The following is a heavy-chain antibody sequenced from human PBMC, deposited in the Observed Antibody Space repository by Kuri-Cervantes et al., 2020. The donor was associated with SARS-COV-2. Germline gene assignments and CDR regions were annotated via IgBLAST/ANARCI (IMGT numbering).Heavy chain of an antibody. CDR2: INHSGST. V-gene: IGHV4-34*01. CDR3: ARGLDFWSGYPSYYYYGMDV. Sequence: SETLSLTCAVYGGSFSGYYWSWIRQPPGKGLEWIGEINHSGSTNYNPSLKSRVTISVDTSKNQFSLKLSSVTAANTAVYYCARGLDFWSGYPSYYYYGMDVWGQGTTVTVSS. D-gene: IGHD3-3*01. J-gene: IGHJ6*02. CDR1: GGSFSGYY.